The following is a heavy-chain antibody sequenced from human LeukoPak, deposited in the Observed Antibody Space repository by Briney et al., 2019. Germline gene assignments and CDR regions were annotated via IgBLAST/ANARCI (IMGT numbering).Heavy chain of an antibody. V-gene: IGHV3-23*01. J-gene: IGHJ3*02. CDR2: ISGSGGTT. D-gene: IGHD5-18*01. Sequence: GGSLRLSCAASGFTFSSYGMSWVRQAPGKGLEWVSSISGSGGTTYYADSVKGRFTISRDNSKNTLYLQMNSLRADDTAVYSCAKDPPTVMANALHIWGQGTMVTVS. CDR3: AKDPPTVMANALHI. CDR1: GFTFSSYG.